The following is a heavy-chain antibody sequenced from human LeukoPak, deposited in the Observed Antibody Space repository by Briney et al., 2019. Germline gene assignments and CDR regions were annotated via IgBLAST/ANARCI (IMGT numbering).Heavy chain of an antibody. CDR2: INSSSSYI. CDR1: GFTFSSYS. D-gene: IGHD3-22*01. CDR3: ARDYYDSSGYPYGMDV. J-gene: IGHJ6*02. Sequence: KPGGSLRLSCAASGFTFSSYSMNWVRQAPGKGPEWVSSINSSSSYIYYADSVKGRFTISRDNAKNSLYLQMNSLRAEDTAVYYCARDYYDSSGYPYGMDVWGQGTTVTVSS. V-gene: IGHV3-21*01.